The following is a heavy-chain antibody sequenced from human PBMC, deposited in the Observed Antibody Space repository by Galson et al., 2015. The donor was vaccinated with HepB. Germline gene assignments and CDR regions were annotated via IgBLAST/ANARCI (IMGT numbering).Heavy chain of an antibody. CDR2: ISSSSSYI. V-gene: IGHV3-21*01. Sequence: SLRLSCAASGFTFSSYSMKWVRQAPGKGLEWVASISSSSSYIYYAHSLKGRFTITRDNAKNSLYLQMNSLRAEDTAVYYCARSWELLHGYYYSGMDVWGQGTTVTVSS. D-gene: IGHD1-26*01. CDR3: ARSWELLHGYYYSGMDV. J-gene: IGHJ6*02. CDR1: GFTFSSYS.